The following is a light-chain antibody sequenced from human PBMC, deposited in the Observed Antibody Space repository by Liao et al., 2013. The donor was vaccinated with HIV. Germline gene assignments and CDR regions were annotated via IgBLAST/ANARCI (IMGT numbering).Light chain of an antibody. V-gene: IGLV3-21*01. Sequence: SYELTQSPSVSVAPGETARIACGGNNVGSKYVHWYQQKPGQAPVLVIFSNTDRPSGIPERFSGSNSGNTATLTISRVEAGDEADYYCQTWDRTTYVFGSGTKVTVL. CDR3: QTWDRTTYV. CDR1: NVGSKY. CDR2: SNT. J-gene: IGLJ1*01.